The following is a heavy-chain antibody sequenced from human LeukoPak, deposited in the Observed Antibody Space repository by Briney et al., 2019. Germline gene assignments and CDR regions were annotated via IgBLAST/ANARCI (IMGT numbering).Heavy chain of an antibody. V-gene: IGHV3-23*01. Sequence: GGSLRLSCAASGFTFSSYAMSWVRQAPGKGLDWVSAISGSGGTTYYADSVKGRFTISRDNSKNTLYLQMSGLRVEDTAVYSCARANNFDYWGPGTLVTVSS. CDR3: ARANNFDY. CDR2: ISGSGGTT. CDR1: GFTFSSYA. J-gene: IGHJ4*02. D-gene: IGHD1/OR15-1a*01.